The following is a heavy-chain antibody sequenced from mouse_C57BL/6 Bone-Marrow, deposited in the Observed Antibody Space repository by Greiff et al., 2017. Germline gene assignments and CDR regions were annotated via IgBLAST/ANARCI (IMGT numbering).Heavy chain of an antibody. D-gene: IGHD1-1*01. CDR1: GYTFTSYW. CDR2: IDPSDSYT. Sequence: QVQLQQPGAELVMPGASVKLSCKASGYTFTSYWMHWVKQRPGPGLEWIGEIDPSDSYTNYNQKFKGKSTLTVDKSSSTAYMQLSSLTSEDSAVYYCARGGSRRYFDVWGTGTTVTVSS. J-gene: IGHJ1*03. CDR3: ARGGSRRYFDV. V-gene: IGHV1-69*01.